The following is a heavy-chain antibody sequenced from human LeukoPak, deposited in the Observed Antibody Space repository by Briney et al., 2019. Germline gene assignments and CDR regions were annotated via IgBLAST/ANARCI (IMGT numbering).Heavy chain of an antibody. Sequence: SQTLSLTCAISGDSVSSNSAAWNWIRQSPSRGLEWLGRAYYRSKWYNDYAISVKSRITINPDTSKNQFSLQLDSVTPEDTAMYYCARGGAGNGWFDPWGQGTLVTVSS. J-gene: IGHJ5*02. CDR1: GDSVSSNSAA. CDR3: ARGGAGNGWFDP. V-gene: IGHV6-1*01. CDR2: AYYRSKWYN. D-gene: IGHD6-13*01.